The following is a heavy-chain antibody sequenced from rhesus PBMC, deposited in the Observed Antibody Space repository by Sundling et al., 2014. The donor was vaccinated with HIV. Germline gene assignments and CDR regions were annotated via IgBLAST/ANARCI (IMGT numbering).Heavy chain of an antibody. Sequence: QVQLQESGPGLVKPSETLSLTCAVSGGSFSGNYWGWIRQPPGKGLEYIGYISGSSGSTNYNPSLKSRVTISKDTSKNQFSLKLSSVTAADTAVYYCARDVRTLGYWGPGVLVTVSS. CDR3: ARDVRTLGY. CDR2: ISGSSGST. CDR1: GGSFSGNY. D-gene: IGHD2-33*01. V-gene: IGHV4-99*02. J-gene: IGHJ4*01.